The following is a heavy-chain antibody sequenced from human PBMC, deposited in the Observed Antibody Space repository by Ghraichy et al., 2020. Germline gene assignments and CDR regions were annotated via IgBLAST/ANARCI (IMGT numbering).Heavy chain of an antibody. CDR1: GGSFGSPDSY. Sequence: SETLSLTCTVSGGSFGSPDSYWGWIRQPPGKGLEWIAHIYYSGTSYYNPALRSRVSISVDTSKKQFSLRLSSVTAADTATYYCARRFCDGGACYNGYYFDFWGQGTLVTVSS. CDR2: IYYSGTS. V-gene: IGHV4-39*01. D-gene: IGHD2-21*02. J-gene: IGHJ4*02. CDR3: ARRFCDGGACYNGYYFDF.